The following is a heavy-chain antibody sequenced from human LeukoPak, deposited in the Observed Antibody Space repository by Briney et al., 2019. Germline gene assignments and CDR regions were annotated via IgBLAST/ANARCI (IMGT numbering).Heavy chain of an antibody. V-gene: IGHV2-5*01. CDR3: AHSPTADRSFDY. Sequence: SGPTLVKAKETLTLTCTFSGFSLSTSGVGVGWIRQPPGKALEWLALIYWNDDKRYSPSLKSRLTITKDTSKNQVVLTMTNMDPVDTATYYCAHSPTADRSFDYWGQGTLVTVSS. CDR1: GFSLSTSGVG. J-gene: IGHJ4*02. CDR2: IYWNDDK. D-gene: IGHD4-17*01.